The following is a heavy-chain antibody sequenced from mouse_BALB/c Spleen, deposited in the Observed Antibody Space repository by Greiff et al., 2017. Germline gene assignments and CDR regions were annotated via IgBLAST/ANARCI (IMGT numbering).Heavy chain of an antibody. V-gene: IGHV1S81*02. J-gene: IGHJ3*01. CDR3: ARRRMIREAWFAY. Sequence: QVQLQQPGAELVKPGASVKLSCKASGYTFTSYWMHWVKHRPGQGLEWIGEINPSNGRTNYNEKFKSKATLTVDKSSSTAYMQLSSLTSEDSAVYYCARRRMIREAWFAYWGQGTLVTVSA. CDR1: GYTFTSYW. CDR2: INPSNGRT. D-gene: IGHD2-4*01.